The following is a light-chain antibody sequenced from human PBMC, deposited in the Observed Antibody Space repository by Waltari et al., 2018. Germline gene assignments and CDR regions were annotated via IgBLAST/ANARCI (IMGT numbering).Light chain of an antibody. CDR3: SSYISSDTLEL. Sequence: HSALTQPASVSGSPGQSLTISCTGTSSDVGGYNSVSCYQQHPGKAPKLMIYDVSNRPSGVSNRFSGSKSGNTASLTISGLQAEDEADYYCSSYISSDTLELFGGGTSLTVL. CDR2: DVS. CDR1: SSDVGGYNS. J-gene: IGLJ2*01. V-gene: IGLV2-14*03.